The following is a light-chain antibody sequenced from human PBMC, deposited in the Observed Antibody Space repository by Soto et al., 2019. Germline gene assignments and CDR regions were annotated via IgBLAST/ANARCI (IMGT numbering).Light chain of an antibody. CDR1: SSNIGAGYD. J-gene: IGLJ1*01. CDR2: ANS. CDR3: QSYDSSLIVSKV. V-gene: IGLV1-40*01. Sequence: QSVLTQPPSVSGAPGQRVTISCSGSSSNIGAGYDVPWYRQFPGTAPKLIIYANSDRPSGVPDRFSGSKSGTSASLAITGLQAEDEADYYCQSYDSSLIVSKVFGTGTKVTVL.